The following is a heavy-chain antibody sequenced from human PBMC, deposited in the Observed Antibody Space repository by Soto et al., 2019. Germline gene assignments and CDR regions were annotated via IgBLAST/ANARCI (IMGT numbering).Heavy chain of an antibody. CDR2: TRNKANRYTT. Sequence: EVQLVESGGGLVQPGGSLRLSCAASGFTFSDHYMDWVRQAPGKGLEWVGRTRNKANRYTTEYAASVIGRCTISRDDSKKSMYLQFNSLKSEDTAVDFCARTFDASGSYFLDYWGQGTLVTVSS. J-gene: IGHJ4*02. CDR1: GFTFSDHY. D-gene: IGHD3-10*01. CDR3: ARTFDASGSYFLDY. V-gene: IGHV3-72*01.